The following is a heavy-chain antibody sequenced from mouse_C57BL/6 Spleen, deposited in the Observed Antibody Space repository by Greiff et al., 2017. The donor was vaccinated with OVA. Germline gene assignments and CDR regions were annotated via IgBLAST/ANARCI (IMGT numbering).Heavy chain of an antibody. V-gene: IGHV1-54*01. CDR1: GYAFTNYL. D-gene: IGHD4-1*01. J-gene: IGHJ3*01. CDR3: AREGAGTSGFAY. Sequence: VQLQQSGAELVRPGTSVKVSCKASGYAFTNYLIEWVKQRPGQGLEWIGVINPGSGGTKYNEKVKGKGTLTTDKSSSTDYMQLSSLTSEDSAVYFCAREGAGTSGFAYWGQGTLVTVSA. CDR2: INPGSGGT.